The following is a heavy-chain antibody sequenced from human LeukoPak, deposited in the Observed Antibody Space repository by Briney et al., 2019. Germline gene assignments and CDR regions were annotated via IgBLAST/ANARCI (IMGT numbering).Heavy chain of an antibody. Sequence: GGSLRLSCAASGFTFSGCGMHWVRQAPGKGLEWVAFIWYDGRDKYYADSVKGQFTISRDNSKNTLYLQMNSLRAEDTAVYYCAKDPYSYGSYFDYWGHGTLVTVSS. CDR1: GFTFSGCG. J-gene: IGHJ4*01. CDR3: AKDPYSYGSYFDY. D-gene: IGHD5-18*01. V-gene: IGHV3-30*02. CDR2: IWYDGRDK.